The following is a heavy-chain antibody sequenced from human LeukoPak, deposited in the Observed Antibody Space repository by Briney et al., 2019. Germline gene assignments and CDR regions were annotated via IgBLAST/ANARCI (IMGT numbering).Heavy chain of an antibody. CDR3: AKDRYSSSWEAFDI. J-gene: IGHJ3*02. CDR2: ISWSSGSI. D-gene: IGHD6-13*01. Sequence: PGGSLRLSCAASGFTFDDYAMHWVQQAPGKGLEWVSGISWSSGSIGYADSVKGRFTISRDNAKNSLYLQMNRLRAEDTALYYCAKDRYSSSWEAFDIWGQGTMVTVSS. CDR1: GFTFDDYA. V-gene: IGHV3-9*01.